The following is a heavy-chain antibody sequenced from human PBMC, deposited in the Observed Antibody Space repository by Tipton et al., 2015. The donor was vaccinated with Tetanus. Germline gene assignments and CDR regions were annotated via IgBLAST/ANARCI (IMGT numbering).Heavy chain of an antibody. D-gene: IGHD2-15*01. CDR1: GFIFSSYG. CDR3: ARESGCSGGSCFSGDFDN. V-gene: IGHV3-33*01. CDR2: SWYDGTDQ. Sequence: SLRLSCAASGFIFSSYGIHWVSQAPGKRLEWLAVSWYDGTDQYYADFVKGRFTLSRETTKNTLYLVMYSLRAEDTALYYCARESGCSGGSCFSGDFDNWGQGTQVAVSS. J-gene: IGHJ4*02.